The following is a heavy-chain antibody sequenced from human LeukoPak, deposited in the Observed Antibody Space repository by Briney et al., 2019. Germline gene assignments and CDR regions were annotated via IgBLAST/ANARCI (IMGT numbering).Heavy chain of an antibody. CDR1: GFFFRNYA. CDR3: ARGSDFWSGYYSIPRFDY. J-gene: IGHJ4*02. D-gene: IGHD3-3*01. V-gene: IGHV3-30*04. CDR2: ILYDGSNK. Sequence: TGNSLSLSCAAPGFFFRNYAMHWVRQAPGKGLEWVAVILYDGSNKSYADSVKGRFTISRDNSKNTLYLHMNILRAEDTAVYYCARGSDFWSGYYSIPRFDYWGQGTPVTVSS.